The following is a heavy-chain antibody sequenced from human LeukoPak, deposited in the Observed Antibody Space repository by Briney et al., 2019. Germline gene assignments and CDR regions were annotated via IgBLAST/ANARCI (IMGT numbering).Heavy chain of an antibody. V-gene: IGHV4-61*02. D-gene: IGHD6-13*01. CDR1: GASISSGNYY. J-gene: IGHJ4*02. CDR3: ARGGGGYYAAAVLVY. Sequence: PSETLSLTCTVSGASISSGNYYWSWIRQPAGQRLEWIGRVYTSGSTSYNPSLKSRATISLDTSRNQFSLNLTSVTAADTAVYYCARGGGGYYAAAVLVYWGQGTLVTVSS. CDR2: VYTSGST.